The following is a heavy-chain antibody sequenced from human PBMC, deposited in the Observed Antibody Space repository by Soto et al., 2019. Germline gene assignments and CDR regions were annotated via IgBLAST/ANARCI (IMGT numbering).Heavy chain of an antibody. J-gene: IGHJ5*02. V-gene: IGHV1-46*01. Sequence: GASMKGSRKASGYTFTNPCGNWVRPAPGQGLEWMGMINPSDGSTNYAQKFQGRVTLTTDTSTSTVYMELSSLRSEDAAVYFCARDPRTYISSFNWFDPWGLGTLVTVSS. CDR2: INPSDGST. CDR3: ARDPRTYISSFNWFDP. CDR1: GYTFTNPC. D-gene: IGHD3-16*01.